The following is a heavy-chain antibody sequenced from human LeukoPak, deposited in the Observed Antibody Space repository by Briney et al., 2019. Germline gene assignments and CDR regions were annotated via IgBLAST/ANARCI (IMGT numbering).Heavy chain of an antibody. CDR3: AREKEYCSGGGCYGEEFDP. V-gene: IGHV3-21*01. Sequence: GGSLRLSCAASGFTFSSYAMSWVRLVPGKGLEWVSSICTSSSFIYYADSVKGRFTTSRDNAKNSLYLQMNSLRAEDTAVYYCAREKEYCSGGGCYGEEFDPWGQGTLVTVSS. CDR2: ICTSSSFI. D-gene: IGHD2-15*01. CDR1: GFTFSSYA. J-gene: IGHJ5*02.